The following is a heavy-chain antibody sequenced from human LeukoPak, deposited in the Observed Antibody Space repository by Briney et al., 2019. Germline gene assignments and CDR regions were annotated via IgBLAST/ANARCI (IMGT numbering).Heavy chain of an antibody. J-gene: IGHJ6*04. D-gene: IGHD3-9*01. V-gene: IGHV3-30*04. CDR1: GFTFSSYA. CDR2: ISYDGSNK. CDR3: AREGDYDILATYYYYYGMDV. Sequence: GGSLRFSCAASGFTFSSYAMHWVRQAPGKGLEWVAVISYDGSNKYYADSVKGRFTISRDNSKNTLYLQMNSLRAEDTAVYYCAREGDYDILATYYYYYGMDVWGKGTTVTVSS.